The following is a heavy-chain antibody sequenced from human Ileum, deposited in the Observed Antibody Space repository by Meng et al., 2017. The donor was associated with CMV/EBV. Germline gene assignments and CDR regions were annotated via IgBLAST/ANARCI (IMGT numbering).Heavy chain of an antibody. V-gene: IGHV4-4*07. CDR2: IHPTGTT. Sequence: QLQRQESGPRRLQPSETLSLTCTVTGGSLTSYYWTWIRQPAGKGLEWIGRIHPTGTTDDNPSLRSRVSMSLDKSKNQFSLKLTSVTAADTAVYYCARAAARGVPVDLWGQGTLVTASS. J-gene: IGHJ5*02. D-gene: IGHD3-10*01. CDR1: GGSLTSYY. CDR3: ARAAARGVPVDL.